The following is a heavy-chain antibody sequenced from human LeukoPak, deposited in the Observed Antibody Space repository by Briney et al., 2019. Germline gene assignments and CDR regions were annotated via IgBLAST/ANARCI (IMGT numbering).Heavy chain of an antibody. V-gene: IGHV1-24*01. CDR1: GYTLTELS. CDR2: FDPEDGET. CDR3: ATICSGGSCYGAFDI. D-gene: IGHD2-15*01. J-gene: IGHJ3*02. Sequence: ASVKVSCKVSGYTLTELSMHWVRQAPGKGLEWMGGFDPEDGETIYAQKFQGRVTMTEDTSTDTAYMELSSLRSEDTAVYYCATICSGGSCYGAFDIWGQGTMVTVSS.